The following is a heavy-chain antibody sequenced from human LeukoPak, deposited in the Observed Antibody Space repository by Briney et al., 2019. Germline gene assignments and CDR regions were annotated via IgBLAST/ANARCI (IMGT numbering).Heavy chain of an antibody. J-gene: IGHJ4*02. D-gene: IGHD3-10*01. CDR3: ARGNGPGSFIIDY. CDR1: GFIFTSHS. Sequence: GGSLRLSRAAPGFIFTSHSMNWVRQAPGKGVEWVSFIDSSSSSIDYADSVRGRFTISRGNAKNLLYLQMNSLRAEDTAEYFCARGNGPGSFIIDYWGQGTLVAASS. V-gene: IGHV3-48*01. CDR2: IDSSSSSI.